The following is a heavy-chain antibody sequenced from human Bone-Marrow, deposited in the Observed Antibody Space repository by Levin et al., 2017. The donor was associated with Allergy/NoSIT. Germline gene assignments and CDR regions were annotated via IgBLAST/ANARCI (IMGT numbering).Heavy chain of an antibody. V-gene: IGHV3-15*01. Sequence: NPGGSLRLSCAASGFTFSNAWMSWVRQAPGKGLEWVGRIKSKTDGGTTDSAAPVKGRFTISRDDSKDTLYLQMNSLKTEDTAVYYCTTGVFWGHAFDMWGQGTMVTVSS. D-gene: IGHD3-16*01. CDR3: TTGVFWGHAFDM. CDR2: IKSKTDGGTT. CDR1: GFTFSNAW. J-gene: IGHJ3*02.